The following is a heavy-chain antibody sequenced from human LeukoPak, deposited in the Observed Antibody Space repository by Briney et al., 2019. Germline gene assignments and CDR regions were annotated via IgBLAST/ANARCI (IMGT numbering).Heavy chain of an antibody. Sequence: GGSLRLSCAASGFTFSSYAMSWVRQAPGKGLEWVSAISGSGGSTYYADSVKGRFTISRDNAKNSMYLQMDSLRDEDTAVYYCATETIGRHYDYWGQGTLLTVSS. CDR3: ATETIGRHYDY. J-gene: IGHJ4*02. CDR1: GFTFSSYA. CDR2: ISGSGGST. V-gene: IGHV3-23*01. D-gene: IGHD1-14*01.